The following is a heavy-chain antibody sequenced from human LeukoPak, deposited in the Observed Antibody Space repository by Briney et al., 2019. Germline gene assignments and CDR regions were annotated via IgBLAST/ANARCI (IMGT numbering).Heavy chain of an antibody. CDR3: ARDHSVYYYYMDV. J-gene: IGHJ6*03. Sequence: PSETLSLTCTVSGGSISSGGYYWSWIRQPPGKGLEWIGRIYTSGSTNHNPSLKSRVTMSVDTSKNQFSLKLSSVTAADTAVYYCARDHSVYYYYMDVWGKGTTVTVSS. CDR1: GGSISSGGYY. CDR2: IYTSGST. V-gene: IGHV4-61*02.